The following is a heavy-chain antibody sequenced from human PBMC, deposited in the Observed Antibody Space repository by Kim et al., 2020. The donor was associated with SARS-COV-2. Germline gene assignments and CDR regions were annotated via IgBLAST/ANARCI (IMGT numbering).Heavy chain of an antibody. V-gene: IGHV4-34*01. J-gene: IGHJ4*02. Sequence: SRVTISVDTSKNQFSLKLSSVTAADTAVYYCARAWMGVVVPAARSGPSDYWGQGTLVTVSS. D-gene: IGHD2-2*01. CDR3: ARAWMGVVVPAARSGPSDY.